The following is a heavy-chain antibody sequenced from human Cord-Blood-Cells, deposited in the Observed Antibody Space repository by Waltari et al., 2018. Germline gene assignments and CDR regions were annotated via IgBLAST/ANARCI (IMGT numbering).Heavy chain of an antibody. D-gene: IGHD3-3*01. CDR1: GGSISSYY. Sequence: QVQLQESGPGLVKPSETLSLTCTVSGGSISSYYWSWIRQPPGKGLEWIGYIYYSGRTNYNPSLKSRVTISVDTSSNQFSLKLSSVTAADTAVYYCARQNVTYDFWSGYYSGNWFDPWGQGTLVTVSS. CDR2: IYYSGRT. J-gene: IGHJ5*02. CDR3: ARQNVTYDFWSGYYSGNWFDP. V-gene: IGHV4-59*01.